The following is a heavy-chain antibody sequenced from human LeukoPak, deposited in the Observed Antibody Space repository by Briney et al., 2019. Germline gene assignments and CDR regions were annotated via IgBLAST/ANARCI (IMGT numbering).Heavy chain of an antibody. Sequence: SETLSLTCTVSGGSISSYYWSWIRQPPGKGLEWIGYISYSGSTNYNPSLKSRVSMSVDTSKNQFSLKLSSVTAADTAVYYCARDAISSSLSYFDLWGRGTLVTVSS. CDR3: ARDAISSSLSYFDL. CDR1: GGSISSYY. D-gene: IGHD2-2*01. J-gene: IGHJ2*01. V-gene: IGHV4-59*01. CDR2: ISYSGST.